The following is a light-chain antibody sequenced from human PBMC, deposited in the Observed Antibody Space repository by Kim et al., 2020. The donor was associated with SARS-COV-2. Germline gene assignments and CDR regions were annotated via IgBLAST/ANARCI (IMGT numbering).Light chain of an antibody. J-gene: IGLJ1*01. V-gene: IGLV2-8*01. Sequence: QAVLTQLPSASGSPGQSVTISCTGTSGDVGTYKYVAWYQQYAGRAPKLIIYEVSRRASGVPDRFSASKSGNTASLTVSGLQAEDEADYFCSSYAGDNSFVFGTGTKVTVL. CDR2: EVS. CDR3: SSYAGDNSFV. CDR1: SGDVGTYKY.